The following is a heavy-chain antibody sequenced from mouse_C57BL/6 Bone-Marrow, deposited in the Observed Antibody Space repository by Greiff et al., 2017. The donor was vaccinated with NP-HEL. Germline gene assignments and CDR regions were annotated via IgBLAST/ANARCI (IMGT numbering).Heavy chain of an antibody. CDR3: ARHTTVVATAY. CDR2: ISSGGSYT. Sequence: EVQVVESGGDLVKPGGSLKLSCAASGFTFSSYGMSWVRQTPDKRLEWVATISSGGSYTYYPDSVKGRFTISRDNAKNTLYLQMSSLKSEDTAMYYCARHTTVVATAYWGQGTLVTVSA. D-gene: IGHD1-1*01. J-gene: IGHJ3*01. V-gene: IGHV5-6*01. CDR1: GFTFSSYG.